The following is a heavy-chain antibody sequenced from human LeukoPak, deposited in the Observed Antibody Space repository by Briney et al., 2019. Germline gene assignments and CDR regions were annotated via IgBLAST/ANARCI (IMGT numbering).Heavy chain of an antibody. CDR2: INPNSGGT. CDR3: ARGTDYGYYYYYMDV. CDR1: GYTFTGYY. J-gene: IGHJ6*03. V-gene: IGHV1-2*02. Sequence: ASVKVSCKASGYTFTGYYMHWVRQAPGQGLEWMGWINPNSGGTNYAQKFQGRVTMTRDTSISTAYMELSRLRSDDTAVYYCARGTDYGYYYYYMDVWGKGTTVTVSS. D-gene: IGHD4-17*01.